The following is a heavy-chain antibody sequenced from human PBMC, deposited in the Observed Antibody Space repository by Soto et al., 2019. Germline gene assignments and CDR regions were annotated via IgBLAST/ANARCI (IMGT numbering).Heavy chain of an antibody. J-gene: IGHJ6*02. V-gene: IGHV4-61*01. CDR1: GASVSSGSHY. D-gene: IGHD7-27*01. Sequence: QVQLQESGPGLVKPSETLSLTCTVFGASVSSGSHYWTWIRQPPGKGLEWIGYISSSGGTNYSPSLKSRDTISLDTSKNQFSLILSSVTAADTAVYYCARELGKSGVDVWGQGTTVTVSS. CDR3: ARELGKSGVDV. CDR2: ISSSGGT.